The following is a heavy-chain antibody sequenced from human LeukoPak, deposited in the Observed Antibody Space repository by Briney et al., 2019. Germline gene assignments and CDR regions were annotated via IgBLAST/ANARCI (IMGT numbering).Heavy chain of an antibody. CDR2: ISGSGSNT. V-gene: IGHV3-23*01. J-gene: IGHJ4*02. CDR3: VKDLYYDNSGYYSGAFDY. D-gene: IGHD3-22*01. CDR1: GFTFSNYA. Sequence: GGSLRPSCAASGFTFSNYAMTWVRQAPGKGLECVSVISGSGSNTDYADSVKGRFTISRDNSKNTLSLQMSSLRVEDTAVYYCVKDLYYDNSGYYSGAFDYWGQGTLVTVSS.